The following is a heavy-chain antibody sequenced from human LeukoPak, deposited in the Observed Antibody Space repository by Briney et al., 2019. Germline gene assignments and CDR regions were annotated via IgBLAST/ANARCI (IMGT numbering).Heavy chain of an antibody. CDR2: IDPSDSYT. V-gene: IGHV5-10-1*01. CDR3: ARQTYSSTWFDY. Sequence: RGSLKISCKGSGFSLSPFRISPGRQMAREGLGWVGMIDPSDSYTNYSPSFQGHVTISADKSISTAYLQWSSLQASDTAMYYCARQTYSSTWFDYWGQGTPVTVSS. D-gene: IGHD6-13*01. CDR1: GFSLSPFR. J-gene: IGHJ4*02.